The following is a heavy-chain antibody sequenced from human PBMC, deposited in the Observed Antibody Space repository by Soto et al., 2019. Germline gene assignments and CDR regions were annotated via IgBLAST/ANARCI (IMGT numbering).Heavy chain of an antibody. J-gene: IGHJ6*04. V-gene: IGHV3-74*01. Sequence: GGSLRLSCTASGFTFSNYWMHWVRQAPGKGLVWVSRTKSDGSGTSYTDSVKGRFTISRDNAYNTLYLQMSNLGAEDTAVYYCARGRFDYGTGRMDVWGKGTTVTVSS. D-gene: IGHD3-10*01. CDR2: TKSDGSGT. CDR1: GFTFSNYW. CDR3: ARGRFDYGTGRMDV.